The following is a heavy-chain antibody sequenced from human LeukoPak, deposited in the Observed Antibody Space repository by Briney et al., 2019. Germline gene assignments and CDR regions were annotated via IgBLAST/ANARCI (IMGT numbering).Heavy chain of an antibody. D-gene: IGHD1-26*01. V-gene: IGHV4-34*01. J-gene: IGHJ5*02. CDR1: GGSFSGYY. CDR2: INHSGST. CDR3: ARGGGIVGATPYNWFDP. Sequence: SETLSLTCAVYGGSFSGYYWRWIRQPPGKGLEWIGEINHSGSTNYNPSLKGRVTISVDTSKNQFSLKLSSVTAADTAVYYCARGGGIVGATPYNWFDPWGQGTLVTVSS.